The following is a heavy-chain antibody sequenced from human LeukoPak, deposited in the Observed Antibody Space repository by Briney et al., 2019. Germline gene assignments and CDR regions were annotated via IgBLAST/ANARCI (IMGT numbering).Heavy chain of an antibody. CDR2: IYAGDADT. V-gene: IGHV5-51*01. J-gene: IGHJ4*02. Sequence: GESLKISCKGSGHTFSTDWIAGVRQMPGKGLEWMGVIYAGDADTRYSPSFQGQVTISADKSLNTAYLQWTNLKASDTAMYYCARFRGELMDGFDFWGQGTLVTVSS. D-gene: IGHD1-7*01. CDR3: ARFRGELMDGFDF. CDR1: GHTFSTDW.